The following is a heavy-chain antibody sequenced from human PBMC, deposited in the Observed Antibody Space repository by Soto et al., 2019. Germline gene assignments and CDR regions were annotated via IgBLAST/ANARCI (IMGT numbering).Heavy chain of an antibody. J-gene: IGHJ3*02. CDR1: GFSLSNYD. D-gene: IGHD2-15*01. Sequence: PXGSLRLSCSASGFSLSNYDMHWVRQATGKGLEWVSGIGIVGDTYYPGSVKGRFTISRENAKNSLYLQMNSLAVGDTAVYFCARDREGGAFDIWGQGKMVTVSS. CDR2: IGIVGDT. CDR3: ARDREGGAFDI. V-gene: IGHV3-13*01.